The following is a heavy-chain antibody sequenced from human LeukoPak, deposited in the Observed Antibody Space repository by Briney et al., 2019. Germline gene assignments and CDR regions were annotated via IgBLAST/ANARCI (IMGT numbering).Heavy chain of an antibody. CDR1: GFTFSSHA. CDR3: MSEQQEDAFDI. J-gene: IGHJ3*02. Sequence: GGSLRLSCSASGFTFSSHAMHWVRQAPGKGLEWVSAISGSGGSTYYADSVKGRFTISRDNSKNTLYLQMNSLRAEDTAVYYCMSEQQEDAFDIWGQGTMVTVSS. D-gene: IGHD6-13*01. CDR2: ISGSGGST. V-gene: IGHV3-23*01.